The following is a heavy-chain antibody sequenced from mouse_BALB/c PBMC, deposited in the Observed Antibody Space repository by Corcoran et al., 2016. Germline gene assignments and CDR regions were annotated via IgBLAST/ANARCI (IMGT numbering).Heavy chain of an antibody. CDR3: ANWDWYFDV. D-gene: IGHD4-1*01. J-gene: IGHJ1*01. Sequence: EVQLQQSGAELVKPGASVKLSCTSSGFNIKDTYMHWVKQRPEQGLEWIGRLDPANGNTKYDPKFQGKATITADTSSNTAYLQLSSLTSEDTAGYYCANWDWYFDVWGAGTTVTVSS. CDR2: LDPANGNT. CDR1: GFNIKDTY. V-gene: IGHV14-3*02.